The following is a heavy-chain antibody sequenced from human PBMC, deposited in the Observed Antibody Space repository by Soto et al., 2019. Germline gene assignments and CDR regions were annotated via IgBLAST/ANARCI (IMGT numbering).Heavy chain of an antibody. V-gene: IGHV4-38-2*02. CDR1: GYSISSYYY. J-gene: IGHJ4*02. D-gene: IGHD3-10*01. CDR2: IYHSGST. CDR3: ARERVNEYGSGLNFDY. Sequence: PSETLSLTCAVSGYSISSYYYWGWIRQPPGKGLEWIGSIYHSGSTYYNPSLESRVTTSLDTSKNQVSLKLSSVTAADTAMYFCARERVNEYGSGLNFDYWGQGTLVTVSS.